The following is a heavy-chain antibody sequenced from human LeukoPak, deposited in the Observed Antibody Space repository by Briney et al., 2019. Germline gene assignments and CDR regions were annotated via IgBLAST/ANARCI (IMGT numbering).Heavy chain of an antibody. CDR1: GGSFSGYY. D-gene: IGHD3-10*01. CDR2: INHSGST. Sequence: PSETLSLTCAVYGGSFSGYYWSWIRQPPGKGLEWIGEINHSGSTNYNPPLKSRVTISVDTSKNQFSLKLSSVTAADTAVYYCARRSGRVRGRYYFDYWGQGTLVTVSS. CDR3: ARRSGRVRGRYYFDY. J-gene: IGHJ4*02. V-gene: IGHV4-34*01.